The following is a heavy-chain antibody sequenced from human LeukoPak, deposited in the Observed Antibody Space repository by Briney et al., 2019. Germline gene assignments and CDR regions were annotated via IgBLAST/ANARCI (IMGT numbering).Heavy chain of an antibody. J-gene: IGHJ4*02. CDR3: ARDRSVVFDY. CDR2: IWYDGSNK. CDR1: GFTFSSYG. V-gene: IGHV3-33*01. Sequence: PGRSLRLSCAASGFTFSSYGMHWVRQAPGEGLEWVALIWYDGSNKYYADSVKGRFTISRDNSKNTLYLQMNSLRAEDTAVYYCARDRSVVFDYWGQGTLVTVSS. D-gene: IGHD3-3*01.